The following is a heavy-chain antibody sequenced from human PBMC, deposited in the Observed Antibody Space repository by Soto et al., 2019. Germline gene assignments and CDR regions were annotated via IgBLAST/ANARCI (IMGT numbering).Heavy chain of an antibody. V-gene: IGHV1-69*01. Sequence: VSCKASGGAFGRYSVSWVRQAPGQGLEWIGGVIPAFNTSNYSLKFQGRVAIFADLSTSTVFMELRSLRSEDTALYYCARGDEMTAVTIFEYWGQGTQVTVS. CDR1: GGAFGRYS. D-gene: IGHD4-17*01. CDR3: ARGDEMTAVTIFEY. J-gene: IGHJ4*02. CDR2: VIPAFNTS.